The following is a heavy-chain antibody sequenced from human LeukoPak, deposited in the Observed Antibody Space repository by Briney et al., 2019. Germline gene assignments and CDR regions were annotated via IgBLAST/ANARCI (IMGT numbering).Heavy chain of an antibody. CDR1: GYTFTGYW. D-gene: IGHD6-13*01. J-gene: IGHJ4*02. CDR3: ARGRIPIAAAGRIVQDFDY. Sequence: GASVKVSCKAFGYTFTGYWMHWVRQAPGQGLEWMGWINPNSGGTNYAQKFQGRVTMTRDTSISTAYMELSRLRSDDTAVYYCARGRIPIAAAGRIVQDFDYWGRGTLVTVSS. V-gene: IGHV1-2*02. CDR2: INPNSGGT.